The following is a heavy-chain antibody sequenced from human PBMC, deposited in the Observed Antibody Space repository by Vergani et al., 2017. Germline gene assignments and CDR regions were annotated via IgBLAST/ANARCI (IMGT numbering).Heavy chain of an antibody. D-gene: IGHD6-13*01. Sequence: QLQLQESGPGLVKPSETLSLTCTVSGGSISSSSYYWGWIRQPPGKGLEWIGSIYYSGSTYYNPSLKSRVTLSVDTSKNQFSLKLSSVTAADTAVYYCARLVLLQHEFDYWGQGTLVTVSS. CDR1: GGSISSSSYY. CDR2: IYYSGST. J-gene: IGHJ4*02. V-gene: IGHV4-39*01. CDR3: ARLVLLQHEFDY.